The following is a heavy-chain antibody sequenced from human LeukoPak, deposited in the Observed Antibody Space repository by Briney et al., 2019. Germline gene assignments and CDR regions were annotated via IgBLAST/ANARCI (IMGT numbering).Heavy chain of an antibody. Sequence: GASVKVSCKASGYAFTSYGISWVRQAPGQGLEWMGWISAYNGNTNYAQKLQGRVTMTTDTSTSTAYMELRSLRSDDTAVYYCARGGTWIQLWARGFWFDPWGQGTLVTVSS. CDR3: ARGGTWIQLWARGFWFDP. D-gene: IGHD5-18*01. J-gene: IGHJ5*02. V-gene: IGHV1-18*01. CDR1: GYAFTSYG. CDR2: ISAYNGNT.